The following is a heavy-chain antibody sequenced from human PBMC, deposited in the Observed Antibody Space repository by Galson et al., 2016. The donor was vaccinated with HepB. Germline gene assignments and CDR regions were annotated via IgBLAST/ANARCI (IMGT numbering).Heavy chain of an antibody. CDR2: ISGHSGNT. CDR3: ARGGFDILTT. D-gene: IGHD3-9*01. V-gene: IGHV1-18*01. J-gene: IGHJ1*01. CDR1: GYSFTNSG. Sequence: SVKVSCKASGYSFTNSGINWVRQAPGQGLEWMGWISGHSGNTHFAEEFQDRVTMTTDTSTSPAYMELRTLRSDDTAMYYCARGGFDILTTWGQGTLVIVSS.